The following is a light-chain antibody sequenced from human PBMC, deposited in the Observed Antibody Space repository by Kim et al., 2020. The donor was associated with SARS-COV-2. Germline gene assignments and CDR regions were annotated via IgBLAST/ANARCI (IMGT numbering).Light chain of an antibody. CDR1: QNIDKW. V-gene: IGKV1-5*03. CDR3: QDYSDYWT. CDR2: KAS. Sequence: DIQMTQSPSTLSASVGDRVTITCRASQNIDKWLAWYQQKPGKAPKLLIYKASTLDSGVPSRFSGSRSGTDFTLTISSLQPDDFATYYCQDYSDYWTFGQGTKVEIK. J-gene: IGKJ1*01.